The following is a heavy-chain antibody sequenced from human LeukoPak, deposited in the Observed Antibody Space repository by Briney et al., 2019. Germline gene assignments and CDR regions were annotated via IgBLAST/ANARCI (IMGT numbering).Heavy chain of an antibody. Sequence: SETLSLTCAVYGGSFSGYYWSWIRQPPGKGLEWIGEINHSGSTNYNPSLKSRVTISVDTSKNQFSLKLSSVTAADTAVYYCARGAEDGYSLYFDYWGQGTLVTVSS. CDR2: INHSGST. D-gene: IGHD5-24*01. CDR1: GGSFSGYY. J-gene: IGHJ4*02. V-gene: IGHV4-34*01. CDR3: ARGAEDGYSLYFDY.